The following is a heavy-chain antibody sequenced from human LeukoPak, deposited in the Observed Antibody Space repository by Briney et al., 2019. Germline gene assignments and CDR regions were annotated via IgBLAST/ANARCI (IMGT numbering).Heavy chain of an antibody. D-gene: IGHD6-19*01. V-gene: IGHV3-7*01. CDR2: ILPNGSEK. Sequence: PGGSLRLSCAASDSTFSFYWMTWVRQAPGEGLEWVANILPNGSEKYYLDSVKGRFTISRDNPTNSLYLQINSLRAEDTALYYCGRLARNAWYAVDYWGQGTLVTVSS. CDR1: DSTFSFYW. CDR3: GRLARNAWYAVDY. J-gene: IGHJ4*02.